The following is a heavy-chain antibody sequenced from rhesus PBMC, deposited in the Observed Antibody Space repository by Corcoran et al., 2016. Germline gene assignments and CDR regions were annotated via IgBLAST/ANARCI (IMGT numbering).Heavy chain of an antibody. D-gene: IGHD4-23*01. CDR1: GYSFTTYG. J-gene: IGHJ4*01. CDR3: ARSNTVTVFDY. V-gene: IGHV7-193*01. Sequence: QVQLVQSGPEVKQPGASVKVSCKASGYSFTTYGMNWVRQAPGQGLAWMGWMNTNTGNPTYAQGLTERFVFSMDTSVSTVYLQISSLKAEDTAVYYCARSNTVTVFDYWGQGVLVTVSS. CDR2: MNTNTGNP.